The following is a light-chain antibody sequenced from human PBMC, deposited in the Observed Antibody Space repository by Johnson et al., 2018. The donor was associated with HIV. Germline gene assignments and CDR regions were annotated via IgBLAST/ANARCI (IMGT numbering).Light chain of an antibody. CDR3: GTWDSRLSAVP. Sequence: QSVLTQPPSVSAAPGQKVTISCSGSSSNIGNNYVSWYQQLPGTAPKLLIYENNKRPSGIPDRFSGSKSGTSATLGITGLQTGDEADYYCGTWDSRLSAVPFGSGTKIVVL. V-gene: IGLV1-51*02. J-gene: IGLJ1*01. CDR1: SSNIGNNY. CDR2: ENN.